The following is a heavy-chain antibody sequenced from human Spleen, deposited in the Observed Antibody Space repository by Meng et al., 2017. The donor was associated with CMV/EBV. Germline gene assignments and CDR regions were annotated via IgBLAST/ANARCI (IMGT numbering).Heavy chain of an antibody. Sequence: ASRGTFNSYAVSWVRQAPGQGLEWMGGIIPIFGTTKYAQKFQGRVTISTDESTTTTYMELSTLRSDDTAVYYCARQDGSGSYVWLDPWGQGTLVTVSS. V-gene: IGHV1-69*05. D-gene: IGHD3-10*01. CDR1: RGTFNSYA. CDR3: ARQDGSGSYVWLDP. J-gene: IGHJ5*02. CDR2: IIPIFGTT.